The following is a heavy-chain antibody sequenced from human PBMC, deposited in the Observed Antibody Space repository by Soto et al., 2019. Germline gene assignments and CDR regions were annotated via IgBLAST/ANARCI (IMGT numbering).Heavy chain of an antibody. Sequence: QITLKESGPTLVKPTQTLTLTCTLSGFSLRTSGVGVGWIRQPPGEALECLAVIYWDDDKRYSPSLRSRLTLTTXNSKDQVVLTLTNMDPVDTGTYYCAHRLDHSYFDYWGQGILVTVSS. D-gene: IGHD3-9*01. J-gene: IGHJ4*02. CDR2: IYWDDDK. CDR1: GFSLRTSGVG. CDR3: AHRLDHSYFDY. V-gene: IGHV2-5*02.